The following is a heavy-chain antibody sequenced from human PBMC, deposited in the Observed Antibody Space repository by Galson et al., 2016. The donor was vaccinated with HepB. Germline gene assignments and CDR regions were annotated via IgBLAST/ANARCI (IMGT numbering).Heavy chain of an antibody. CDR1: GGSVSSASHY. V-gene: IGHV4-61*01. CDR2: ISDSEST. D-gene: IGHD4-17*01. CDR3: ARHDYGDFLFDY. J-gene: IGHJ4*02. Sequence: SETLSLTCTVSGGSVSSASHYWSWVRQPTGKGLEWIGYISDSESTNYNPSLKGRVTISLDRSKNQFSLKLNSVTAADTAVYYCARHDYGDFLFDYWGQGTLVIVSS.